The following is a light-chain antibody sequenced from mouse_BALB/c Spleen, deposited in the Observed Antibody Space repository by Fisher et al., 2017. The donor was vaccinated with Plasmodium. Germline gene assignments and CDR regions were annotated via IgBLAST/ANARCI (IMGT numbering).Light chain of an antibody. J-gene: IGKJ5*01. V-gene: IGKV5-43*01. CDR1: QTVNNN. CDR3: QQSNSWPLT. Sequence: DIVLTQTPVTLSVTPGDSVSLSGRASQTVNNNLHWYQQKSHESPRLLINYTSQSISVIPSRFSGSGSGTDFTLSINRVETEDFGMYFCQQSNSWPLTFGAGTKLEL. CDR2: YTS.